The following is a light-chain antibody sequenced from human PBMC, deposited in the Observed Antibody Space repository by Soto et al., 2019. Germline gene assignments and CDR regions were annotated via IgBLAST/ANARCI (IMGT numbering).Light chain of an antibody. Sequence: VMTQTPHSLSVTPGQPASISCKSSQSLLRSDGKTELYWYLQKSGQPPQLLSYEVSNRFSGVPERISGSGSGTYFTPRISRMDAEDIYVHYCRPAIQARTFGGGTKVEIK. CDR3: RPAIQART. J-gene: IGKJ4*01. V-gene: IGKV2D-29*01. CDR2: EVS. CDR1: QSLLRSDGKTE.